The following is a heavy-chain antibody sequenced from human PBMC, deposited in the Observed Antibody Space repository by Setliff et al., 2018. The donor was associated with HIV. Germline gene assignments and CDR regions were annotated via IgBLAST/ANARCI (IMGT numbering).Heavy chain of an antibody. CDR3: ARGADGDFHYYMDV. J-gene: IGHJ6*03. CDR1: GGTFSSYP. CDR2: IIPMFGTA. Sequence: SVKVSCKASGGTFSSYPITWVRRAPGQGLEWMGGIIPMFGTANYAQKFQGRVTITADASTKTAYMELSGLRSEDTAVYYCARGADGDFHYYMDVWGKGTTVTVSS. D-gene: IGHD3-10*01. V-gene: IGHV1-69*13.